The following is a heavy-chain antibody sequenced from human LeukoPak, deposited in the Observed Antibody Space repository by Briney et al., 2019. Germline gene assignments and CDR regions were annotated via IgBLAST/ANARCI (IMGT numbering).Heavy chain of an antibody. CDR2: INHSGST. CDR1: DGSFSGYY. V-gene: IGHV4-34*01. D-gene: IGHD2-2*01. J-gene: IGHJ6*02. CDR3: ARGQFTRRYCSSTSCSGYYYGMDV. Sequence: SETLSLTCAVYDGSFSGYYWSWICQPPGKGLEWIGEINHSGSTNYNPSLKSRVTISVGTSKNQFSLKLSSVTAADTAVYYCARGQFTRRYCSSTSCSGYYYGMDVWGQGTTVTVSS.